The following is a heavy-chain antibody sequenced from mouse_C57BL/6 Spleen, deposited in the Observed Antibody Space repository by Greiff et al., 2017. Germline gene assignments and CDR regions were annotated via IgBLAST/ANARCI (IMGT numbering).Heavy chain of an antibody. CDR2: ISYDGSN. CDR3: ARGRTVFYFDY. V-gene: IGHV3-6*01. Sequence: EVQLVESGPGLVTPSQSLSLTCSVTGYSITSGYYWNWIRQFPGNKLEWMGYISYDGSNNYNPSLKNLISITRDTSKNQFFLKLNSVTTEDTATYYCARGRTVFYFDYWGQGTTLTVSS. J-gene: IGHJ2*01. CDR1: GYSITSGYY.